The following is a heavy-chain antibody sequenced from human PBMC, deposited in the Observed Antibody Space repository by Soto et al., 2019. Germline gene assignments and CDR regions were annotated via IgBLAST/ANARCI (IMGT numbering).Heavy chain of an antibody. CDR3: ASGRAPDVDY. Sequence: QVPLVQSGAEVKKPGSSVKVSCKASGGTFSKYSITWIRQAPGQGLEWMGRIIPFLDVTNYAQKFKGRVTITADKSTSTAYMELNNLRSEDTAVYFCASGRAPDVDYWGQGTLITVSS. CDR2: IIPFLDVT. J-gene: IGHJ4*02. CDR1: GGTFSKYS. D-gene: IGHD1-26*01. V-gene: IGHV1-69*02.